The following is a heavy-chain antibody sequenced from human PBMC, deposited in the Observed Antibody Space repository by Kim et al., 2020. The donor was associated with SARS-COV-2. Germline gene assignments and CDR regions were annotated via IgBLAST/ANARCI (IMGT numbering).Heavy chain of an antibody. J-gene: IGHJ4*02. Sequence: ASVKVSCMVSGYNFNDHYIHWVRQAPGQGLEWMGWINPNGGETKYAEKFHGKASMTRDMSTNTAYVELYSLSFDDTAVYYCARDSDPDYWGQGTLVTVSS. CDR2: INPNGGET. CDR1: GYNFNDHY. CDR3: ARDSDPDY. V-gene: IGHV1-2*02.